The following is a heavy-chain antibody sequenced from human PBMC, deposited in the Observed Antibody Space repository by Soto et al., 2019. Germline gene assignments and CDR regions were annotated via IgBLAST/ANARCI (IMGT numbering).Heavy chain of an antibody. CDR2: IMPIFRTP. CDR3: ARDKDRQQLGGNYYYILDV. J-gene: IGHJ6*02. Sequence: QVQLVQSGSEVKKPGSSVKLSCKASGGTFSSSAISWVRQAPGQGLEWMGGIMPIFRTPDYAQKFQGRVTITADESTTTAYMELSSLRSEDTAVYFCARDKDRQQLGGNYYYILDVWGQRTTVTVSS. D-gene: IGHD3-3*02. V-gene: IGHV1-69*12. CDR1: GGTFSSSA.